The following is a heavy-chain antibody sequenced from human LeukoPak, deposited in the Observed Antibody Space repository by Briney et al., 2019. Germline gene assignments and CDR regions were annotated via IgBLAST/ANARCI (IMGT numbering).Heavy chain of an antibody. Sequence: SETLSLTCTVSGGSISSGTHYYNWIRQHPGKGLEWIGYIYYTGITSYNPSLGSRVTMSVDTSMNQISLKVTSLTAADTAVYYCAASSGVTLGRFWGQGALVTVSS. J-gene: IGHJ4*02. CDR3: AASSGVTLGRF. D-gene: IGHD3-16*01. CDR2: IYYTGIT. CDR1: GGSISSGTHY. V-gene: IGHV4-31*03.